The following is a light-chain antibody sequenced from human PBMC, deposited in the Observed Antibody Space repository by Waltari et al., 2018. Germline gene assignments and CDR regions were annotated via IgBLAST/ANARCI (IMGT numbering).Light chain of an antibody. J-gene: IGKJ3*01. Sequence: EIVLTQSPATLSLSPGEIATLSCRASQSVGSYLAWYQQKPGQAPRLLIYKASNRATGMPARFSGSGSGTDFTLTISSLEPEDFAVYYCQQRSNWPITFGPGTKVDIK. V-gene: IGKV3-11*01. CDR3: QQRSNWPIT. CDR2: KAS. CDR1: QSVGSY.